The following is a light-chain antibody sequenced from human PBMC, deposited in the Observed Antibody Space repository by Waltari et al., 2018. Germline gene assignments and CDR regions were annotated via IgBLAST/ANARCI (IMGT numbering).Light chain of an antibody. V-gene: IGLV2-14*01. CDR1: SRDVGGYNY. J-gene: IGLJ2*01. CDR3: SSYTSSSTLV. Sequence: QSALTQPASVAGSPGQSLTISCTGTSRDVGGYNYVSWYQQFPGKAPKLLIYEVINRPSGISNRFSGSKSGNTASLAISGLQAEDEADYYCSSYTSSSTLVFGGGTKLTVL. CDR2: EVI.